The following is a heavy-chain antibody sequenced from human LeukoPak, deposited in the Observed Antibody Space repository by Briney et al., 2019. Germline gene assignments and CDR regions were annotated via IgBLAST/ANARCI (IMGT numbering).Heavy chain of an antibody. CDR3: GRAPPIIAVAGSAFDV. CDR1: GGSIRSGGSY. V-gene: IGHV4-31*03. CDR2: VDYSGCT. J-gene: IGHJ3*01. D-gene: IGHD6-19*01. Sequence: PSETLSLTCTVSGGSIRSGGSYWSWLRPHPGEGLEWLGYVDYSGCTYYHPSLKSRISTSVNTSNNQFSLNLTSVTAADTVVYYWGRAPPIIAVAGSAFDVWGQGTMVTVSS.